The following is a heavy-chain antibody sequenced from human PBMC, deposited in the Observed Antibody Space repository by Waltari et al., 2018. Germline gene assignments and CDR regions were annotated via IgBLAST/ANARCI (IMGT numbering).Heavy chain of an antibody. CDR1: GGSFSGYY. CDR2: MNHSGST. D-gene: IGHD5-18*01. Sequence: QVQLQQWGAGLLKPSETLSLTCAVYGGSFSGYYWSWIRQPPGKGLEWIGEMNHSGSTNSNPSLKSRVTISVDTSKNQFSLKLSSVTAADTAVYYCARSTLGVRYSYGGRNWFDPWGQGTLVTVSS. CDR3: ARSTLGVRYSYGGRNWFDP. V-gene: IGHV4-34*01. J-gene: IGHJ5*02.